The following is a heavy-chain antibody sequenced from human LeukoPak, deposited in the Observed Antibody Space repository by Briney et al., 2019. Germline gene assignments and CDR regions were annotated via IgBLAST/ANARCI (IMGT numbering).Heavy chain of an antibody. CDR3: TRDQH. CDR2: INYDGSEK. J-gene: IGHJ1*01. V-gene: IGHV3-7*01. Sequence: AGGSPRLSCAGSGFIFGTTSMSWVRQTAGKGLEWVASINYDGSEKYYVGSVEGRFTISRDSAKKSLFLQMNSLRAEDTAIYYCTRDQHWGQGTLVTVSS. CDR1: GFIFGTTS.